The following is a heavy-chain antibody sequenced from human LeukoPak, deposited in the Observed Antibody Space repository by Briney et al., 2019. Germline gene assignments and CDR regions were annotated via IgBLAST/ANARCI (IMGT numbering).Heavy chain of an antibody. Sequence: GGSLRLSCAASGFTFRGYAMSWVRQAPGKGLEWVSAISGSGGSTYYADSVKGRFTISRDNSKNTLYLQMSSLRAEDTAVYYCAKWSRYGGNQGYWGQGTLVTVSS. V-gene: IGHV3-23*01. CDR2: ISGSGGST. J-gene: IGHJ4*02. D-gene: IGHD4-23*01. CDR1: GFTFRGYA. CDR3: AKWSRYGGNQGY.